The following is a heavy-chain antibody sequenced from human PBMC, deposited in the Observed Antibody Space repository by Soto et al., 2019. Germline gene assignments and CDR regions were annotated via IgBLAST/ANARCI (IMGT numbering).Heavy chain of an antibody. Sequence: GESLKISCKASDTTHWVGWVRQKPGKGLEWMGIIYPGDSDTKYSPSFQGQVTISVDKSISTAYLHWSSLKASDTATYYCARLLNYYFGMDVWSLGTTVTVS. CDR3: ARLLNYYFGMDV. J-gene: IGHJ6*02. V-gene: IGHV5-51*01. CDR1: DTTHW. CDR2: IYPGDSDT.